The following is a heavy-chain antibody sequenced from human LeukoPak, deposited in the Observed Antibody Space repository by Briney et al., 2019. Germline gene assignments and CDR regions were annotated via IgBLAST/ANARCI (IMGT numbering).Heavy chain of an antibody. CDR2: INPSGGST. D-gene: IGHD3-3*01. Sequence: GASVKVSCKASGYTFTSYYMHWVRQAPGQGLEWMGIINPSGGSTSYAQKFQGRVTMTRDTSTSIVYMELSSLRSDDTAVYYCARDRLNVLQFSPPDDYWGQGTLVTVSS. CDR1: GYTFTSYY. J-gene: IGHJ4*02. CDR3: ARDRLNVLQFSPPDDY. V-gene: IGHV1-46*01.